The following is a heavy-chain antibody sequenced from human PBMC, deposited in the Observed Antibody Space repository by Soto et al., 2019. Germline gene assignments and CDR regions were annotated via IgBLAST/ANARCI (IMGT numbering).Heavy chain of an antibody. CDR1: GGSISSGGYY. D-gene: IGHD3-22*01. V-gene: IGHV4-31*03. CDR3: ARRAYYYDSSGYHYFDY. Sequence: PSETLSLTCTVSGGSISSGGYYWSWIRQHPGRGLEWIGYIYYSGSTYYNPSLKSRVTISVDTSKNQFSLKLSSVTAADTAVYYCARRAYYYDSSGYHYFDYWGQGTLVTVSS. J-gene: IGHJ4*02. CDR2: IYYSGST.